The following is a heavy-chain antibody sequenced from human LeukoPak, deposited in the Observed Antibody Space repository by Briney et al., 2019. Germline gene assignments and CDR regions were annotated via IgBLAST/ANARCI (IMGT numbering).Heavy chain of an antibody. Sequence: PGGSLRLSCAASGFTFSSYWMNWVRQAPGKGLEWVANIKQDGSEKYYVDSVKGRFTISRDNSKNTLYLQMNSLRAEDTAVYYCAKENTYYYDSGGQGHYYFDYWGQGTLVTVSS. CDR3: AKENTYYYDSGGQGHYYFDY. V-gene: IGHV3-7*01. CDR2: IKQDGSEK. CDR1: GFTFSSYW. D-gene: IGHD3-10*01. J-gene: IGHJ4*02.